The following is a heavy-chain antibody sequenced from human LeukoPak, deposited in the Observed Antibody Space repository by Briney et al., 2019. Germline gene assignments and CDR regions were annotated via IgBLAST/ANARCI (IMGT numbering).Heavy chain of an antibody. CDR3: AAGPGGVTRLNTDY. Sequence: ASVKVSCKVSGYTLTELSMHWVRQAPGKGPEWMGGFDPEDGETIYAQKFQGRVTMTEDTSTDTAYMELSSLRSEDTAVYYCAAGPGGVTRLNTDYWGQGTLVTVSS. CDR2: FDPEDGET. J-gene: IGHJ4*02. CDR1: GYTLTELS. D-gene: IGHD3-16*01. V-gene: IGHV1-24*01.